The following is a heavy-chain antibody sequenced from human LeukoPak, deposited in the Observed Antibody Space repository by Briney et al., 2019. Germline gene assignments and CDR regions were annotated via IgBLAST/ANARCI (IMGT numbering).Heavy chain of an antibody. CDR2: ISSSGSTI. CDR1: GFTFSRLV. V-gene: IGHV3-48*03. J-gene: IGHJ6*04. CDR3: AELGITMIGGV. Sequence: GGSPRLSCAASGFTFSRLVMSWVRQAPGKGLEGVSYISSSGSTIYYADSVKSRFTISRDNAKNSLYLQMNSLRAEDTAVYYCAELGITMIGGVWGKGTTVTISS. D-gene: IGHD3-10*02.